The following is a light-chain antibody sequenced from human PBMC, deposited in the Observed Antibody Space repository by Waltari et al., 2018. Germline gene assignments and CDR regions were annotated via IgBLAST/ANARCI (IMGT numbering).Light chain of an antibody. V-gene: IGLV1-51*02. Sequence: QSVLTQPPPVSAAPGQRVTIPCSGGSANIGTNYVSWYRPFPGPAPKLLIYENTERPSGIPGRFSGSKSGTSATLDITGLQAGDEADYYCGTWDSSLSGAVLGGGTHLTVL. CDR2: ENT. CDR3: GTWDSSLSGAV. CDR1: SANIGTNY. J-gene: IGLJ7*01.